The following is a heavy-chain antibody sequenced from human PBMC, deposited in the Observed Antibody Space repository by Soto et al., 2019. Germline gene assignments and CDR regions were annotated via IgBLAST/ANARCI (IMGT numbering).Heavy chain of an antibody. Sequence: QVQMVQSGAEVKKPGASVKVSCKASGYRFTSYGISWVRQAPGQGLEWMGWVSGYNGNTNYAQKVPVRDTMTTDKSTSTAYMELRSLTSDDTAVYYCAKIDLYYNSGYPHSWFDPWGPGTLVTVSS. CDR1: GYRFTSYG. V-gene: IGHV1-18*01. CDR3: AKIDLYYNSGYPHSWFDP. D-gene: IGHD6-25*01. J-gene: IGHJ5*02. CDR2: VSGYNGNT.